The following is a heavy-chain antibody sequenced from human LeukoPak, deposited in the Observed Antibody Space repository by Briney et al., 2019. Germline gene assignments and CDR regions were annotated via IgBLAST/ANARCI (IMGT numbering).Heavy chain of an antibody. CDR1: GFTFSSYS. V-gene: IGHV3-21*01. J-gene: IGHJ4*02. CDR2: ISSSSSYI. Sequence: GGSLRLSCAASGFTFSSYSMNWVRQAPGKGLEWVSSISSSSSYIYYADTVKGGFTISRDNAKNSLYLQMNSLRAEDTAVYYCARDGGGYYDSSGEWGDYWGQGTLVTVSS. D-gene: IGHD3-22*01. CDR3: ARDGGGYYDSSGEWGDY.